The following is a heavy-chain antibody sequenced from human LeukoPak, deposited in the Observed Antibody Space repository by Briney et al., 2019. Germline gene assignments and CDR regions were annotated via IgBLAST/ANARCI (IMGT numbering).Heavy chain of an antibody. D-gene: IGHD3-16*01. CDR1: GFTFSSYG. CDR2: ISYDGSNK. V-gene: IGHV3-30*18. J-gene: IGHJ4*02. Sequence: GGSLRLSCAASGFTFSSYGMHWVRQAPGKGLEWVAVISYDGSNKYYADSVKGRFTISRDNSKNTLYLQMNSLRAEDTAVYYCAKYLGGVHGYWGQGTLVTVSS. CDR3: AKYLGGVHGY.